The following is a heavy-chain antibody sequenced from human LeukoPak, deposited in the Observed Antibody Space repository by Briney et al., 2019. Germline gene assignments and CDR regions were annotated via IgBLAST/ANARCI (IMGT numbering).Heavy chain of an antibody. Sequence: KPSETLSLTCAVYGGSFSGYYWSWIRQPPGKGLEWIGEINHSGSTNYNPSLKSRVTISVDTSKNQFSLKLSSVTAADTAVYYCARESYYDSSGSNWLDPWGQGTLVTVSS. CDR2: INHSGST. D-gene: IGHD3-22*01. CDR1: GGSFSGYY. J-gene: IGHJ5*02. CDR3: ARESYYDSSGSNWLDP. V-gene: IGHV4-34*01.